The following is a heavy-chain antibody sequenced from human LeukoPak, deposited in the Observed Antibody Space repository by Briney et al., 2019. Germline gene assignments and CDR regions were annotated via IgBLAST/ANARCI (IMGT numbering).Heavy chain of an antibody. CDR1: GYTFTDYY. V-gene: IGHV1-2*02. Sequence: VSAKVSCKASGYTFTDYYMHWVRQAPGQGLEWVGWINPNSGGTSYAQKFQDRVTLTRDTSITTAYMELSRLRSDDTAVYYCARHPNLDYWGQGTLVIVSS. CDR2: INPNSGGT. CDR3: ARHPNLDY. J-gene: IGHJ4*02.